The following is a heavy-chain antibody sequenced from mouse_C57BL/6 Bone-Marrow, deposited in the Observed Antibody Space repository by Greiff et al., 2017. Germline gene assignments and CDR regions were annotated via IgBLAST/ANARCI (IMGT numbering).Heavy chain of an antibody. CDR1: GFSLTSYA. J-gene: IGHJ3*01. Sequence: VQLQQSGPGLVAPSQSLSITCTVSGFSLTSYAISWVRQPPGKGLEWLGVIWTGGGTNYNSALKSRLSISKDNSKSQVFLKMNSLQTDDTARYYCAKIYDGYYLFAYWGQGTLVTVSA. CDR3: AKIYDGYYLFAY. CDR2: IWTGGGT. V-gene: IGHV2-9-1*01. D-gene: IGHD2-3*01.